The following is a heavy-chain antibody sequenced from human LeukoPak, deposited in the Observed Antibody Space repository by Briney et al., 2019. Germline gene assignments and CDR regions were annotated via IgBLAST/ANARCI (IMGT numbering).Heavy chain of an antibody. Sequence: PGRSLRLSYAASGFTFSSYAMHWVRQAPGKGLEWVAVISYDGSNKYYADSVKGRFTISRDNSKNTLYLQMNSLRAEDTAVYYCASERFGELLFIFDYWGQGTLVTVSP. V-gene: IGHV3-30-3*01. D-gene: IGHD3-10*01. CDR2: ISYDGSNK. J-gene: IGHJ4*02. CDR3: ASERFGELLFIFDY. CDR1: GFTFSSYA.